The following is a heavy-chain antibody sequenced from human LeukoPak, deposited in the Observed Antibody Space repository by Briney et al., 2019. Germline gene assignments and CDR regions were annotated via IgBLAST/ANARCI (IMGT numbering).Heavy chain of an antibody. J-gene: IGHJ4*02. CDR3: ARGVGHRGQEHSYVYYFDY. D-gene: IGHD5-18*01. Sequence: SVKVSCKASGGIFSNYMLSWVRQAPGHGLEWMGGIIPMTGTANYAQKFQGRVTITRDTSISTAYMELSSLRSEDTAVYYCARGVGHRGQEHSYVYYFDYWGQGPLVTVSS. V-gene: IGHV1-69*16. CDR1: GGIFSNYM. CDR2: IIPMTGTA.